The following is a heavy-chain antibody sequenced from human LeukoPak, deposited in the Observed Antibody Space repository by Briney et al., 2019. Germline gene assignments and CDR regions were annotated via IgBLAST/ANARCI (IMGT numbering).Heavy chain of an antibody. CDR2: HFASNK. Sequence: PGRSLRLSCVTSGFIFGSYGIHWVRQAPGKGLEWVAWHFASNKYYADSVKGRFTISRDNSKNTLYLQMNSLRAEDTAVYYCAKPPRTGYPTVTILDYWGQGTLVTVSS. CDR3: AKPPRTGYPTVTILDY. CDR1: GFIFGSYG. J-gene: IGHJ4*02. D-gene: IGHD4-11*01. V-gene: IGHV3-33*06.